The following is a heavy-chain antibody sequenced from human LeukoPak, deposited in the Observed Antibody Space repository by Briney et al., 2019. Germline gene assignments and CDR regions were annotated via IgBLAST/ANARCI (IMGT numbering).Heavy chain of an antibody. CDR1: GGSISSYY. Sequence: SETLSLTCTVSGGSISSYYWSWIRQPPGKGLEWIGYIYYSGSTDYNPSLKSRVTISVDTSKNQFSLKLSSVTAADTAVYYCARSTMVRDTQKFYYYYYYMDVWGKGTTVTVSS. J-gene: IGHJ6*03. V-gene: IGHV4-59*01. CDR2: IYYSGST. CDR3: ARSTMVRDTQKFYYYYYYMDV. D-gene: IGHD3-10*01.